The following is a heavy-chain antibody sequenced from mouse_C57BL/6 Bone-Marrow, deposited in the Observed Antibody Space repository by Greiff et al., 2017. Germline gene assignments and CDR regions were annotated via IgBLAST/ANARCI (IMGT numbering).Heavy chain of an antibody. J-gene: IGHJ1*03. CDR3: ARGGYSWYFDV. CDR2: IYPRSGNT. Sequence: QVQLQQSGAELARPGASVKLSCKASGYTFTSYGISWVKQSTGQGLEWIGEIYPRSGNTYYNEKFKGKVTLTADKSSSTAYMELRSLTSEESAVYVCARGGYSWYFDVWGTGPTVTVSS. D-gene: IGHD2-3*01. CDR1: GYTFTSYG. V-gene: IGHV1-81*01.